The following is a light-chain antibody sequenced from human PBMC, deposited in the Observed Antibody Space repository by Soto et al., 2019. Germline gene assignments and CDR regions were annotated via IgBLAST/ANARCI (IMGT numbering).Light chain of an antibody. CDR2: DAS. J-gene: IGKJ2*01. CDR3: QHYDNLPPYI. V-gene: IGKV1-33*01. Sequence: EIQMTQSPSSLSVSVGGRVTITCQASRDIRDFLNWYQQKPGKAPKLLIFDASNLEEGVPPRFSGSGSGTHFTFSINSLQPEDVATYYCQHYDNLPPYIFGQGTKVDIK. CDR1: RDIRDF.